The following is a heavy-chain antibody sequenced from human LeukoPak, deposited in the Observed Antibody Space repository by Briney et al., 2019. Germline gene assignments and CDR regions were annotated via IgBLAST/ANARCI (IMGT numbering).Heavy chain of an antibody. J-gene: IGHJ3*02. V-gene: IGHV3-43*02. Sequence: GGSLRLSCAASGFTFDDYAMHWVRQAPGKGLEWVSLISGDGGSTYYADSVKGRFTISRDNSKNSLYLQMNSLRTEDTALYYCGKAQYPYAHDAFDIWGQGTMVTVSS. CDR2: ISGDGGST. D-gene: IGHD4-11*01. CDR1: GFTFDDYA. CDR3: GKAQYPYAHDAFDI.